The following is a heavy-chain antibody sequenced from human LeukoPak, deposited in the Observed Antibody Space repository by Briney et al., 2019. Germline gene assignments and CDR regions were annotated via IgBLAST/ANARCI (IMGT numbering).Heavy chain of an antibody. J-gene: IGHJ3*02. CDR2: IYTSGST. Sequence: SSETLSLTCTVSGGSISSYYWSWIRQPAGKGLEWIGRIYTSGSTNYNPSLKSRVTMSVDTSKNQFSLKLSSVTAADTAVYYCARDHITGARNAFDIWGQGTMVTVSS. V-gene: IGHV4-4*07. CDR1: GGSISSYY. D-gene: IGHD1-20*01. CDR3: ARDHITGARNAFDI.